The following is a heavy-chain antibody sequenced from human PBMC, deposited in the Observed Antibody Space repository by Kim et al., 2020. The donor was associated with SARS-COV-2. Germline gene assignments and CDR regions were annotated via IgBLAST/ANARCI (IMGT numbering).Heavy chain of an antibody. J-gene: IGHJ5*02. D-gene: IGHD1-1*01. Sequence: YQDLVRGPFTISRDNAKRSLYLQMNSLRHEDTAVYYCARGGNHWNALASWGQGTLVTVSS. V-gene: IGHV3-48*02. CDR3: ARGGNHWNALAS.